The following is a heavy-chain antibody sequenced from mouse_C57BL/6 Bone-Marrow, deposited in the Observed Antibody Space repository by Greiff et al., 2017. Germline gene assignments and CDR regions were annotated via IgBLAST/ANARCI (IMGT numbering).Heavy chain of an antibody. CDR2: ISSGGDYI. CDR3: TRGGITTVTY. J-gene: IGHJ3*01. Sequence: EVQGVESGEGLVKPGGSLKLSCAASGFTFSSYAMSWVRQTPEKRLEWVAYISSGGDYIYYAATVKGRFTISRDNARNTLYLQMSSLKSEDTAMYYCTRGGITTVTYWGQGTLVTVSA. D-gene: IGHD1-1*01. CDR1: GFTFSSYA. V-gene: IGHV5-9-1*02.